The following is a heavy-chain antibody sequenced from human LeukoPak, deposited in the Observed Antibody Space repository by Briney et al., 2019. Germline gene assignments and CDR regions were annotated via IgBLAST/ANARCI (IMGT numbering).Heavy chain of an antibody. Sequence: GESLKISCKGSGYSFTSYWIGWVRQMPGKGLEWMGIIYPGDSDTRYSPSFQGQVTISADKYISTAYLQWSSLKASDTAMYYCARRSSSLGYYYYMDVWGKGTTVTVSS. J-gene: IGHJ6*03. CDR2: IYPGDSDT. CDR1: GYSFTSYW. CDR3: ARRSSSLGYYYYMDV. D-gene: IGHD6-13*01. V-gene: IGHV5-51*01.